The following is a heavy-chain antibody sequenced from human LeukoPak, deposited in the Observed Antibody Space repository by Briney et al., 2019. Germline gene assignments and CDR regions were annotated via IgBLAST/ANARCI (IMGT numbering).Heavy chain of an antibody. V-gene: IGHV4-4*07. Sequence: SETLSLTCTVSGGSISSYYWSWIRQPAGKGLEWIGRIYTSGSTNYNPSLKSRVTMSVDTSKNQFSLKLSSVTAADTAMYYCARDYYNSSSYWRFVYWGQGTLVTVSS. CDR1: GGSISSYY. J-gene: IGHJ4*02. CDR3: ARDYYNSSSYWRFVY. CDR2: IYTSGST. D-gene: IGHD3-22*01.